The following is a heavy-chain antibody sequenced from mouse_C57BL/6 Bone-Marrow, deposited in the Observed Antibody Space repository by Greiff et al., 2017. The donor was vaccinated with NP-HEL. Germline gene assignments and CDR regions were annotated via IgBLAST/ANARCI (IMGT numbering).Heavy chain of an antibody. D-gene: IGHD1-1*01. V-gene: IGHV2-9-1*01. CDR2: IWTGGGT. CDR1: GFSLTSYA. Sequence: VHLVESGPGLVAPSQSLSITCTVSGFSLTSYAISWVRQPPGKGLEWLGVIWTGGGTNYNSALKSRLSISKDNSKSQVFLKMNSLQTDDTARYYCARNYYYGSSQYYFDYWGQGTTLTVSS. CDR3: ARNYYYGSSQYYFDY. J-gene: IGHJ2*01.